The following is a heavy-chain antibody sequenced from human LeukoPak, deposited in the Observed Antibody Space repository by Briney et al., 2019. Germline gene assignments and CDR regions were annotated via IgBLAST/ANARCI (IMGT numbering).Heavy chain of an antibody. CDR1: GYTFTSYD. J-gene: IGHJ4*02. Sequence: GASVKVSCKASGYTFTSYDINWVRQATGQGLEWMGWMNPNSGNTGYAQKFQGRVTMARNTSISTAYMELSSLRSEDTAVYYCARGLIGRDGYNSDYWGQGTLVTVSS. CDR3: ARGLIGRDGYNSDY. D-gene: IGHD5-24*01. CDR2: MNPNSGNT. V-gene: IGHV1-8*01.